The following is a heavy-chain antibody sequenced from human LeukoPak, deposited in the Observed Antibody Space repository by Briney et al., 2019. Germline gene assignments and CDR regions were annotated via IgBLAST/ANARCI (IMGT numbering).Heavy chain of an antibody. D-gene: IGHD2-2*01. J-gene: IGHJ5*02. CDR3: ARERYCSSTSCPNWFDP. Sequence: PGGSLRLSCAASGFIFTNYFMSWVRQAPGKGLEWVASIKHDGSEKYYVDSVRGRFTISRDNTMNSLYLQMNSLRAEDTAVYYCARERYCSSTSCPNWFDPWGQGTLVTVSS. CDR1: GFIFTNYF. V-gene: IGHV3-7*03. CDR2: IKHDGSEK.